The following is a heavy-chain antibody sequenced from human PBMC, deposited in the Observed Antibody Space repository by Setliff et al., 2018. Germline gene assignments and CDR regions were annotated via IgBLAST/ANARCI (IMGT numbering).Heavy chain of an antibody. V-gene: IGHV1-69*10. Sequence: SVKVSCKASGGPFDRYALSWVRQAPGQGLEWLGGIVPILATTNYAQKFQDRVTITADISAGTTYMELSSLRSDDTAVYYCARDWYTSGWYEVDNWGQGTLVTVSS. D-gene: IGHD6-19*01. CDR1: GGPFDRYA. CDR2: IVPILATT. CDR3: ARDWYTSGWYEVDN. J-gene: IGHJ4*02.